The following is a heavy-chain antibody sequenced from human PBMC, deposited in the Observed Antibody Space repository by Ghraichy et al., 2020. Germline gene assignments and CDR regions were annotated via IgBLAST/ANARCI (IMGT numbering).Heavy chain of an antibody. CDR3: ARGRNYFDP. J-gene: IGHJ5*02. CDR2: ITTRNGNT. V-gene: IGHV1-18*04. D-gene: IGHD3-10*01. CDR1: GYTFTNYG. Sequence: ASVKVSCKASGYTFTNYGITWVRQAPGQGLEWRGWITTRNGNTQSAQRLQGRVTMTTDTSTNTVYMELRSLRFDDTAVYYCARGRNYFDPWGQGTLVTVSS.